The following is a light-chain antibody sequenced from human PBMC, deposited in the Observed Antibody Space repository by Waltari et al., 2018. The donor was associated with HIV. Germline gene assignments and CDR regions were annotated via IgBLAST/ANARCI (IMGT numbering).Light chain of an antibody. CDR2: ENN. J-gene: IGLJ3*02. CDR1: ISTLGDNY. V-gene: IGLV1-51*02. Sequence: QSVLMQPPSVSAAPGQKVTISCSGSISTLGDNYLSWFQQLPGTAPKLLIYENNIRPSGIPDRFSGSKSGTSATLGITGLQTGDEADYYCGTWDSSLSAWVFGGGTKLTVL. CDR3: GTWDSSLSAWV.